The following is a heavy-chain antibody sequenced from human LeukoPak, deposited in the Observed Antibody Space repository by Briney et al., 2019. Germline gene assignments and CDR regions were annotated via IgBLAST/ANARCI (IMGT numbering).Heavy chain of an antibody. V-gene: IGHV3-9*01. CDR1: GFTFDDYA. CDR2: ISWNSASI. CDR3: AKESQDGHFDY. J-gene: IGHJ4*02. Sequence: GGSLRLSCAASGFTFDDYAMHWVRQAPGKGLEWVSGISWNSASIDYADSVKGRFTISRDNSKNTLYLQMNSLRAEDTAVYYCAKESQDGHFDYWGQGTLVTVSS.